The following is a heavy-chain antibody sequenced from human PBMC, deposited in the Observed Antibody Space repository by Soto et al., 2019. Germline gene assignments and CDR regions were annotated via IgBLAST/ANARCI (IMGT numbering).Heavy chain of an antibody. CDR2: IVVGSGNT. J-gene: IGHJ6*02. V-gene: IGHV1-58*01. CDR1: GFTFTSSA. CDR3: AADSHYDFWSGYLMDV. D-gene: IGHD3-3*01. Sequence: SVKVSCKASGFTFTSSAVQWVRQARGQRLEWIGWIVVGSGNTNYAQKFQERVTITRDMSTSTAYMELSSLRSEDTAVYYCAADSHYDFWSGYLMDVWGQGTTVTVSS.